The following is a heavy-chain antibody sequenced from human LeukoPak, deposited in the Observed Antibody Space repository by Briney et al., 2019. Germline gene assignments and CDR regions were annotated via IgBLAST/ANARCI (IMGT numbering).Heavy chain of an antibody. Sequence: GGSLRLSCAASGFTFSSYAMHWVRQAPGKGLEWVAVISYDGSNKYYADSVKGRFTISRDNSKNTLYLQMNSLRAEDTAVYYCARGPQWLDQGKIDYWGQGTLVTVSS. V-gene: IGHV3-30-3*01. CDR3: ARGPQWLDQGKIDY. J-gene: IGHJ4*02. D-gene: IGHD6-19*01. CDR1: GFTFSSYA. CDR2: ISYDGSNK.